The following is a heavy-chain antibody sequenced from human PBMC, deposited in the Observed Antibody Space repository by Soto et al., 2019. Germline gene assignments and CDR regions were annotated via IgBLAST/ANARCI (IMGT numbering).Heavy chain of an antibody. CDR1: GGSINSGDYY. Sequence: SETLSLTCTVSGGSINSGDYYWSWIRQPPGKGLEWIGYIYYSGSTNYNPSLKSRVTISVDTSKNQFSLKLSSVTAADTAVYYCARDAPPDDYWGQGTLVTVSS. J-gene: IGHJ4*02. V-gene: IGHV4-61*08. CDR2: IYYSGST. CDR3: ARDAPPDDY.